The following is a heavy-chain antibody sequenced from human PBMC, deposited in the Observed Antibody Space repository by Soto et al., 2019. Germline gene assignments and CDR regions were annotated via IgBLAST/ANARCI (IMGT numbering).Heavy chain of an antibody. J-gene: IGHJ4*02. D-gene: IGHD3-10*01. CDR3: AREVQVHTPAFVY. CDR2: ISPMFGAA. Sequence: QVQLVQSGAEMKKPGSSVKVSCQSSGGTFNTYAMNWVRQAPGQGPEWMGDISPMFGAANYAPKFQGRATITADESTGTSYMQLSSLTSEDTALYFCAREVQVHTPAFVYWGQGTLVTVS. CDR1: GGTFNTYA. V-gene: IGHV1-69*19.